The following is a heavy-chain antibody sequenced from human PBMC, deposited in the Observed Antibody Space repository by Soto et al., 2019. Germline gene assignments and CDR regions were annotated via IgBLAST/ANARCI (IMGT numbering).Heavy chain of an antibody. V-gene: IGHV3-30-3*01. D-gene: IGHD3-22*01. J-gene: IGHJ4*02. CDR1: GFTFSSYA. CDR3: ARDSPGRNLYNYYDSSGYPDY. Sequence: GGSLRLSCAASGFTFSSYAMHWVRQAPGKGLEWVAVISYDGSNKYYADSVKGRFTISRDNSKNTLYLQMNSLRAEDTAVYYCARDSPGRNLYNYYDSSGYPDYWGQGTLVTVSS. CDR2: ISYDGSNK.